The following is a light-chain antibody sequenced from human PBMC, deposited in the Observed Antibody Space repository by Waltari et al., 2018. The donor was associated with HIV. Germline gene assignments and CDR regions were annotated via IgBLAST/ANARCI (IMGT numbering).Light chain of an antibody. V-gene: IGLV1-44*01. CDR3: ATWDDSLNGPGV. CDR2: SND. CDR1: TSNIGSNP. J-gene: IGLJ3*02. Sequence: QSVLTQPPSASGTPGPRVPIPCSGSTSNIGSNPVTWDQQFPGMAPILLIYSNDQRPSGVPDRVAGSKSGTSASLAISGLQSEDEADYYCATWDDSLNGPGVFGGGTKLTVL.